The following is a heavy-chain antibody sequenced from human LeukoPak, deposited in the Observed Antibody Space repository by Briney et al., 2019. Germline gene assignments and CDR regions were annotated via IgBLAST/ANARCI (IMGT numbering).Heavy chain of an antibody. CDR3: TGAFG. J-gene: IGHJ3*01. Sequence: GGSLRLSCVASEFXFSNYWMSWVRQAPGRGLEWVANIKQDGSEKYYVDSVKGRFTISRDNAKNSLYLQMNSLRAEDTAVYYCTGAFGWGQGTMVTVSS. V-gene: IGHV3-7*02. CDR1: EFXFSNYW. CDR2: IKQDGSEK. D-gene: IGHD2-8*02.